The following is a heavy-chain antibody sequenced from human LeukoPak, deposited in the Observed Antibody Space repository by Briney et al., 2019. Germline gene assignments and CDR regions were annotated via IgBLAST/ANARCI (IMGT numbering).Heavy chain of an antibody. CDR2: MYYSGST. J-gene: IGHJ4*02. CDR3: ARVDSSRWYATFDY. V-gene: IGHV4-59*02. CDR1: GGSVSSYY. D-gene: IGHD6-13*01. Sequence: PSETLSLTCTVSGGSVSSYYWSWIRQPPGKGLEWIGYMYYSGSTNYNPSLKSRVTISADTAKNQFSLKLTSVTAADTALYYCARVDSSRWYATFDYWGQGSLVTVSS.